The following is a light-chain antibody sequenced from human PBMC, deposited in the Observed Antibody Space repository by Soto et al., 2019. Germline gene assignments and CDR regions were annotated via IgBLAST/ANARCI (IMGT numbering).Light chain of an antibody. CDR2: SAS. CDR1: QSVYKNY. J-gene: IGKJ3*01. Sequence: EDVLTQSPGTLSLSPGERAALSCRASQSVYKNYLAWYQQKPGQAPRLLIYSASSRPAGIPDRFSGSGSGTDFTLTITRLEPEDVAVYYCQQYGTSHFTFGPGTKVDIK. CDR3: QQYGTSHFT. V-gene: IGKV3-20*01.